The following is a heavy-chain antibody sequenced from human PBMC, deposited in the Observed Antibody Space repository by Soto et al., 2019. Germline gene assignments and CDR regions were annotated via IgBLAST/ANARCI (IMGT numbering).Heavy chain of an antibody. J-gene: IGHJ5*02. CDR2: IYYSGST. D-gene: IGHD2-2*02. CDR3: ASSIVVVPAAIKEHNWFAP. Sequence: PSETLSLTCTVSGGSISSSSYYWGWIRQPPGKGLEWIGSIYYSGSTYYNPSLKSRVTISVDTSKNQFSLKLSSVTAADTAVYYCASSIVVVPAAIKEHNWFAPWGQGTLVTVSS. V-gene: IGHV4-39*01. CDR1: GGSISSSSYY.